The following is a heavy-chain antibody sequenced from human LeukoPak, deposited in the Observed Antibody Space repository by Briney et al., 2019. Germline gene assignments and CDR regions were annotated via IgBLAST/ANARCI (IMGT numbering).Heavy chain of an antibody. Sequence: GGSLRLSCAASGFTFSSYAMSWVRQAPGKGLEGVSAISGSGGSTYYADSVKGRFTISRDNSKNTLYLQMNSLRAEDTAVYYCARSPTRSSRGWYFDLWGRGTLVTVSS. J-gene: IGHJ2*01. CDR1: GFTFSSYA. CDR2: ISGSGGST. D-gene: IGHD2-2*01. CDR3: ARSPTRSSRGWYFDL. V-gene: IGHV3-23*01.